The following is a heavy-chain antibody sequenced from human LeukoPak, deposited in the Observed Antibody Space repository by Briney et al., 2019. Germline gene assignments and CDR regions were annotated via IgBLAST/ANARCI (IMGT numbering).Heavy chain of an antibody. CDR1: GGSIRSHH. Sequence: SETLSLTCTVSGGSIRSHHWSWLRQPPGKGLECIGYIDYSGSTNYNPSLKSRVTISEDTSKNQFSLKLSSVTAADTAVYYCARKGYFGSESYFDYWGQGTLVTVSS. CDR3: ARKGYFGSESYFDY. J-gene: IGHJ4*02. V-gene: IGHV4-59*11. D-gene: IGHD3-10*01. CDR2: IDYSGST.